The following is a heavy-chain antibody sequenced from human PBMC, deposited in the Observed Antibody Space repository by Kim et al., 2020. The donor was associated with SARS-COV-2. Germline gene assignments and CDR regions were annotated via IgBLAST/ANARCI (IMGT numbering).Heavy chain of an antibody. D-gene: IGHD5-12*01. Sequence: GGSLRLSCAASGFTFSSYGMHWVRQAPGKGLEWVAVISYDGSNKYYADSVKGRFTISRDNSKNTLYLQMNSLRAEDTAVYYCAKIYSGYDYEGFDYWGQGTLVTVSS. J-gene: IGHJ4*02. CDR2: ISYDGSNK. CDR3: AKIYSGYDYEGFDY. CDR1: GFTFSSYG. V-gene: IGHV3-30*18.